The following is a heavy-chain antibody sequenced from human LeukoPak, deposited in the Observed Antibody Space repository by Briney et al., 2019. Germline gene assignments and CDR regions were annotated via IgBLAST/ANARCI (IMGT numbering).Heavy chain of an antibody. J-gene: IGHJ4*02. CDR2: TNPSGGST. Sequence: ASVKVSCKASGYTFTSYYMHWVRQAPGQGLEWMGITNPSGGSTSYAQKFQGRVTMTRNTSISTAYMELSSLRSEDTAVYYCARSLAGYYDFWSGYYRTTYYFDYWGQGTLVTVSS. V-gene: IGHV1-46*01. CDR3: ARSLAGYYDFWSGYYRTTYYFDY. CDR1: GYTFTSYY. D-gene: IGHD3-3*01.